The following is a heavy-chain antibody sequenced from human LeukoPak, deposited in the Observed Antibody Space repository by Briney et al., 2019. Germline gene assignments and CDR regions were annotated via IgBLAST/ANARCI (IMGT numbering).Heavy chain of an antibody. Sequence: ASVKVSCKASGGTFSSYAISWVRQAPGQGLEWMGGIIPIFGTASYAQKFQGRVTITADESTSTAYMELSSLRSEDTAVYYCARATTPYSRRFRYNWFDPWGQGTLVTVSS. CDR3: ARATTPYSRRFRYNWFDP. V-gene: IGHV1-69*13. CDR1: GGTFSSYA. D-gene: IGHD6-13*01. J-gene: IGHJ5*02. CDR2: IIPIFGTA.